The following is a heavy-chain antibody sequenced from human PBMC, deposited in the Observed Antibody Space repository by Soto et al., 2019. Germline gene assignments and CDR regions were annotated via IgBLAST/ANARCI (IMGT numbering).Heavy chain of an antibody. CDR3: ARGRYCSARTRYGLHV. D-gene: IGHD2-15*01. CDR2: INAGNGNT. Sequence: QVQLVQSGAEEKKPGASVKVSCKASGYTFTTYAIHWVRQAPGQRLEWMGWINAGNGNTRYSQKFQGRVTITRDTSPSTAYMELSSLRSQDTAVYYCARGRYCSARTRYGLHVWGQGTPVTVSS. CDR1: GYTFTTYA. J-gene: IGHJ6*02. V-gene: IGHV1-3*05.